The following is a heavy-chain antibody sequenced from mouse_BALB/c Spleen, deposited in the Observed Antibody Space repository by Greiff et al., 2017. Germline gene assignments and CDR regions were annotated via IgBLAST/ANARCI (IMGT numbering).Heavy chain of an antibody. CDR2: ISYSGST. CDR1: GDSITSGY. V-gene: IGHV3-8*02. J-gene: IGHJ3*01. CDR3: ARSGDDGAWFAY. Sequence: EVKLMESGPSLVKPSQTLSLTCSVTGDSITSGYWNWIRKFPGNKLEYMGYISYSGSTYYNPSLKSRISITRDTSKNQYYLQLNSVTTEDTATYYCARSGDDGAWFAYWGQGTLVTVSA. D-gene: IGHD2-12*01.